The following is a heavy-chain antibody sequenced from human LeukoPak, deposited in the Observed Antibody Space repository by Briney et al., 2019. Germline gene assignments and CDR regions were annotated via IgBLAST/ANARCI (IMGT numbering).Heavy chain of an antibody. CDR3: AKSLCLARIVGATYEFDY. CDR2: ISGSGGST. CDR1: GLTFSSCV. J-gene: IGHJ4*02. D-gene: IGHD1-26*01. V-gene: IGHV3-23*01. Sequence: GGSLRLSCAASGLTFSSCVMDWVRQAPGKGLERVSGISGSGGSTYYADSVKGRFTISRDNSKNTLYLQMNSLRAEDTAVYYCAKSLCLARIVGATYEFDYWGQGTLVTVSS.